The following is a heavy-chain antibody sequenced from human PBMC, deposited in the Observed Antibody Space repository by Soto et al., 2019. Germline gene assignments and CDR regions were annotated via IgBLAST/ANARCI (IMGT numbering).Heavy chain of an antibody. D-gene: IGHD3-22*01. J-gene: IGHJ3*02. CDR3: AGSQYSFDSSGYPSAFDI. CDR1: GSSTFYY. Sequence: PSETLSLTCTVSGSSTFYYWSLSRHHPWNGLEWIGYIYSSGSTFYNPSLNSRLTISVDTSENQFSLKLTSVTAADTAVYYCAGSQYSFDSSGYPSAFDIWGQGTMVTVSS. V-gene: IGHV4-31*03. CDR2: IYSSGST.